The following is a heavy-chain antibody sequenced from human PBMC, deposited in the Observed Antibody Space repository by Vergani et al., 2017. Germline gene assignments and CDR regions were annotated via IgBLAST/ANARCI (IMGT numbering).Heavy chain of an antibody. J-gene: IGHJ4*02. V-gene: IGHV3-23*01. CDR3: AKGIAAAGTDHDDY. CDR1: GFTFSSYA. Sequence: EVQLLESGGGLVQPGGSLRLSCAASGFTFSSYAMSWVRQAPGKGLEWVSAISGSGGSTYYADSVKCRFTISRDNSQNTLYLQMNSLRAEDTAVYYCAKGIAAAGTDHDDYWGQGTLVTVSS. CDR2: ISGSGGST. D-gene: IGHD6-13*01.